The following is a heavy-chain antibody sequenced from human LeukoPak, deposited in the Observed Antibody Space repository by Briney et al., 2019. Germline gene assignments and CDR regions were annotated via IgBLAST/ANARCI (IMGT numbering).Heavy chain of an antibody. V-gene: IGHV3-21*01. CDR2: ITSSSGYT. J-gene: IGHJ4*02. CDR1: GFTFGDYA. Sequence: GGSLRLSCTASGFTFGDYAMSWFRQAPGKGLEWVSSITSSSGYTYYAESVKGRFTISRDNAENSLYLQMNSLRAEDTAVYYCARDLALTFDYWGQGTLVTVSS. CDR3: ARDLALTFDY.